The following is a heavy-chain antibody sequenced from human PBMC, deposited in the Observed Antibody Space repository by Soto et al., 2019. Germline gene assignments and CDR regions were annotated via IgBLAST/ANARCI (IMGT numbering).Heavy chain of an antibody. CDR1: GYTFISYS. D-gene: IGHD6-13*01. CDR2: ISTYNGNT. V-gene: IGHV1-18*04. CDR3: AREGAHSTGWYDYFDQ. J-gene: IGHJ4*02. Sequence: QVQLVQFGGEVKKPGASVNISCKATGYTFISYSITWVRQAPEQWLEWMGWISTYNGNTKYAQSLQGRVTLTRDTSTNTAFMEIRGLRSDDTAIYYCAREGAHSTGWYDYFDQWGQGTLVAVSS.